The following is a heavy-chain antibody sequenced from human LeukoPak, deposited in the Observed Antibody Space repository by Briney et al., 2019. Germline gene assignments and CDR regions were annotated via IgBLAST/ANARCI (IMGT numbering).Heavy chain of an antibody. Sequence: HPGGSLRLSCAASGFTVSSNEMSWVRQAPGKGLEWVSSISGGSTYYADSRKGRFTISRDNSKNTLYLHMNSLRAEDTAVYYCAKEISGSGSYYPFDYWGQGTLVTVSS. CDR1: GFTVSSNE. D-gene: IGHD3-10*01. CDR3: AKEISGSGSYYPFDY. J-gene: IGHJ4*02. V-gene: IGHV3-38-3*01. CDR2: ISGGST.